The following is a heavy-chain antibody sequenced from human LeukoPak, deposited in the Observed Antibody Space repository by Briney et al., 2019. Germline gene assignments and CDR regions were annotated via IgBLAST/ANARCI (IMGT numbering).Heavy chain of an antibody. CDR3: ARQAYSSNLGWFDP. Sequence: SETLSLTCAVYGGSFGGYYWSWIRQPPGKGLEWIGNIYYSGSTSYNPSLKSRVTISADTSKNQFSLRLSSVTAADTAVYYCARQAYSSNLGWFDPWGQGTLVTVSS. D-gene: IGHD6-13*01. CDR1: GGSFGGYY. V-gene: IGHV4-59*01. J-gene: IGHJ5*02. CDR2: IYYSGST.